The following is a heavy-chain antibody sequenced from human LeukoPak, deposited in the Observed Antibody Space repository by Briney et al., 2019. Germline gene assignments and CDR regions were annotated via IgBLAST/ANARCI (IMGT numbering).Heavy chain of an antibody. CDR3: ARDRPNIVGATTIDY. J-gene: IGHJ4*02. CDR1: GGTFSSYA. Sequence: GASVKVSCKASGGTFSSYAISWVRQAPGQGLEWMGGIIPIFGTANYAQKFQGRVTITADESTSTAYMELRSLRSDDTAVYYCARDRPNIVGATTIDYWGQGTLVTVSS. V-gene: IGHV1-69*13. CDR2: IIPIFGTA. D-gene: IGHD1-26*01.